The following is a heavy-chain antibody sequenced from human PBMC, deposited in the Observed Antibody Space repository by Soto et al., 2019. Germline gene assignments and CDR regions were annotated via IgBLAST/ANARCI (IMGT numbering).Heavy chain of an antibody. CDR3: APTRYRGGDCYSYYTMDV. V-gene: IGHV1-2*02. Sequence: GASVKVSCKASGYTFTGYYMHWVRQAPGQGLEWMGWINPNSGGTNYAQNFQGRVTMTRDTSISTAYMELSRLRSDDTAVYYCAPTRYRGGDCYSYYTMDVWGQGTTVTVSS. CDR2: INPNSGGT. CDR1: GYTFTGYY. J-gene: IGHJ6*02. D-gene: IGHD2-21*02.